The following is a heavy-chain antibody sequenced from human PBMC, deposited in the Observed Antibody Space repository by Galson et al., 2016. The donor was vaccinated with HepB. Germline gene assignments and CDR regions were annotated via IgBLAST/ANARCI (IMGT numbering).Heavy chain of an antibody. Sequence: ETLSPTCTVSGVSVTSAGSYGSWIRQPPGKGLHWLGHIYYTGTADYNPSLKSRVTMSVDTSKNQFSLKLIPVTAADTAVYYCDRVTFGVAIVVFDPCGQGTLISVTS. CDR3: DRVTFGVAIVVFDP. CDR2: IYYTGTA. D-gene: IGHD3-3*01. CDR1: GVSVTSAGSY. J-gene: IGHJ5*02. V-gene: IGHV4-61*08.